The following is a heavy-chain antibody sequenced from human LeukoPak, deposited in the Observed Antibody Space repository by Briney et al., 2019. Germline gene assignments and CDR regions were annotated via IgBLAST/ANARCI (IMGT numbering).Heavy chain of an antibody. CDR2: ITAYNGNT. D-gene: IGHD2/OR15-2a*01. CDR3: ARGVSNRWADF. Sequence: ASVKVSCKTSGYSFTTYGTKWVRQAPGQGLEWMGWITAYNGNTNYAHKFQGRFTMTTDTYTRTVYMELRGLKSNDTAVYYCARGVSNRWADFWGQGTLVTASS. CDR1: GYSFTTYG. V-gene: IGHV1-18*01. J-gene: IGHJ4*02.